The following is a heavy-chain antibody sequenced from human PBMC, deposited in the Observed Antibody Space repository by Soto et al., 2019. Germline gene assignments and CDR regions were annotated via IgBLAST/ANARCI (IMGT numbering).Heavy chain of an antibody. V-gene: IGHV1-69*12. CDR2: IIPIFGTA. D-gene: IGHD6-19*01. J-gene: IGHJ6*02. Sequence: QVQLVQSGAEVKKPGSSVKVSCKASGGTFSSYAISWVRQAPGQGLEWMGGIIPIFGTANYAQKFQGRVTIXXNXSMXTAYMELSSLRSEDTAVYYCATALVAELIHYGMDVWGQGTTVTVSS. CDR3: ATALVAELIHYGMDV. CDR1: GGTFSSYA.